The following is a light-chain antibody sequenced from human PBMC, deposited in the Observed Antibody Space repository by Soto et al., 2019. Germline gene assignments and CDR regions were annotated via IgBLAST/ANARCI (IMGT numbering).Light chain of an antibody. CDR2: GAS. J-gene: IGKJ4*01. CDR1: QSVGNN. CDR3: QQYRNWPLT. Sequence: EIVMTQSPATLSVSPGERATLSCRASQSVGNNLAWYRQKSAQAPRLLIYGASTRATGIPARFSGSGSGTEFTLTIDSLQSDDFAVYLCQQYRNWPLTFGGGTKVEIK. V-gene: IGKV3-15*01.